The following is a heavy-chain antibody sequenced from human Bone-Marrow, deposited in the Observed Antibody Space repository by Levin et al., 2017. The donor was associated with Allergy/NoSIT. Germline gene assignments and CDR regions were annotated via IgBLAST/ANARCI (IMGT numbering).Heavy chain of an antibody. CDR3: ARVSKSYYFYYMDV. J-gene: IGHJ6*03. CDR1: GGSFSDDQ. D-gene: IGHD3-10*01. V-gene: IGHV4-34*01. CDR2: IKHSGST. Sequence: KPSETLSLTCAVYGGSFSDDQWGWIRQAPGRGLEWIGEIKHSGSTNYNPSLKSRVTLSLDTSKNQFSLNLTSVTAADTALYFCARVSKSYYFYYMDVWGEGSTVTVSS.